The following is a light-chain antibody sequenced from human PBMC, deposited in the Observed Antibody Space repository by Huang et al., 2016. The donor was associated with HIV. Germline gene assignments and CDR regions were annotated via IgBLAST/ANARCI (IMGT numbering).Light chain of an antibody. CDR1: QSVRSS. Sequence: EVVMTQSPATLSVSPGERVTLSCRASQSVRSSLAGYQQTPGQAPRLLIYEASTRATGIPARFSASGSGTDFTRTISSLQSEDFAVYYCQQYNDWPPLTFGGGTKVAIK. J-gene: IGKJ4*01. V-gene: IGKV3-15*01. CDR2: EAS. CDR3: QQYNDWPPLT.